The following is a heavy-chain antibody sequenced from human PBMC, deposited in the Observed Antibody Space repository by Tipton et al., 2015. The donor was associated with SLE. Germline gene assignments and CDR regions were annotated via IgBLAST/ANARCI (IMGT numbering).Heavy chain of an antibody. D-gene: IGHD1-26*01. J-gene: IGHJ4*02. CDR1: SYTSTNYG. V-gene: IGHV1-18*01. Sequence: QLVQSGADVKKPGASVTASCKISSYTSTNYGISWVRQAPGQGLEWMGWISAYNGHTNYAQNFQGRVTMTTDTSTTIAYMELRRLTSDDTAVYYCASSQRVGAPDYWGQGSLVTVSS. CDR2: ISAYNGHT. CDR3: ASSQRVGAPDY.